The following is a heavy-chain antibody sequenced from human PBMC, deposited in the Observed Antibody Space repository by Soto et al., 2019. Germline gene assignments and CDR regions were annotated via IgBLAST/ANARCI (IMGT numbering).Heavy chain of an antibody. CDR2: IWYDGSNK. CDR1: GFTFSSYG. CDR3: ARDRRIAATHFDY. D-gene: IGHD6-6*01. J-gene: IGHJ4*02. Sequence: VQLVESGGGVVQPGRSLRPSCAASGFTFSSYGMHWVRQAPGKGLEWVAVIWYDGSNKYYADSVKGRFTISRDNSKNTLYLQMNSLRAEDTAVYYCARDRRIAATHFDYWGQGTLVTVSS. V-gene: IGHV3-33*01.